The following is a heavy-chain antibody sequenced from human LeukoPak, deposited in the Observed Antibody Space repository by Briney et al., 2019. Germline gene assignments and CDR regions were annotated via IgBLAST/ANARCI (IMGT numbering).Heavy chain of an antibody. CDR3: AKDLRGNCGGDCPENDAFDI. D-gene: IGHD2-21*02. CDR1: GFTFSSYA. CDR2: VSGSGGST. Sequence: PGGSLRLSCAASGFTFSSYAMSWVRQAPGKGLEWVSAVSGSGGSTYYADSVKGRFTISRGNSKNTLYLQMNSLRAEDTAVYYCAKDLRGNCGGDCPENDAFDIWGQGTMVTVSS. J-gene: IGHJ3*02. V-gene: IGHV3-23*01.